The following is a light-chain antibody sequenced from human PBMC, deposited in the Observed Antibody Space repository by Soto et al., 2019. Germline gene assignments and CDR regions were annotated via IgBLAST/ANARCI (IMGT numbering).Light chain of an antibody. V-gene: IGKV3-20*01. CDR2: GAS. J-gene: IGKJ1*01. CDR1: QSVNSNY. Sequence: EIVLTQSPGTLSLSPGERATLPCRASQSVNSNYLAWYQRKPGQAPRLLIYGASNRATDIPYRFSASGSGTDFTLTITRLEAEDFAVYYCQQYVSTPPTFGQGTKVEVK. CDR3: QQYVSTPPT.